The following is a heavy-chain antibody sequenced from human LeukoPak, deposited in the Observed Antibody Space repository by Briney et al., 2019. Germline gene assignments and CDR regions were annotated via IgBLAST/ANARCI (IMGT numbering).Heavy chain of an antibody. V-gene: IGHV1-18*01. Sequence: ASVKVSCKGSGYTFTSYGISWVRQAPGQGLEWMGWISAYNGNTNYAQKLQGRVTMTTDTSTSTAYMELRSLRSDDTAVYYCARDIGYYYDSSGYLIGDFDYWGQGTLVTVSS. CDR3: ARDIGYYYDSSGYLIGDFDY. J-gene: IGHJ4*02. CDR1: GYTFTSYG. D-gene: IGHD3-22*01. CDR2: ISAYNGNT.